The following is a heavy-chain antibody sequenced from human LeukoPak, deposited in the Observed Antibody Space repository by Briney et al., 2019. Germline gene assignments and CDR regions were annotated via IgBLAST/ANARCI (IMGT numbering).Heavy chain of an antibody. Sequence: ASVKVSCKASGYTFTSYGISWVRQAPGQGLEWMGWISAYNGNTNYAQKLQGRVTMTTDTSTSTAYMELRSLRSDDTAVYYCARAMPGYGSGSYYTGTSRFDPWGQGTLVTVSS. CDR3: ARAMPGYGSGSYYTGTSRFDP. CDR1: GYTFTSYG. CDR2: ISAYNGNT. D-gene: IGHD3-10*01. J-gene: IGHJ5*02. V-gene: IGHV1-18*01.